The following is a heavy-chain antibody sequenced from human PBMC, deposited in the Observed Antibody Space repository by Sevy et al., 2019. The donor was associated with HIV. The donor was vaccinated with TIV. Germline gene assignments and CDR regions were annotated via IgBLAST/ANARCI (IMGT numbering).Heavy chain of an antibody. CDR3: ATSYYDILTGYDNWFDP. V-gene: IGHV1-18*04. Sequence: ASVKVSCKASGYTFTSYNISWVRQAPGQGLEWMGWISAYNGNTNYAQKLQGRVTMTTDTSTSTAYMELRSLRSDDTAVYYCATSYYDILTGYDNWFDPWGQGTLVTAS. D-gene: IGHD3-9*01. CDR2: ISAYNGNT. CDR1: GYTFTSYN. J-gene: IGHJ5*02.